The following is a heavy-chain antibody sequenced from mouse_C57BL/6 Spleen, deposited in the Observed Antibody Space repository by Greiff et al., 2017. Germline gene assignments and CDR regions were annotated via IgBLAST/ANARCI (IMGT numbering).Heavy chain of an antibody. CDR2: INPSNGGT. D-gene: IGHD1-1*01. V-gene: IGHV1-53*01. J-gene: IGHJ1*03. CDR1: GYTFTSYW. CDR3: ARGGYGRSFWYFEG. Sequence: VKLQQPGTELVKPGASVKLSCKASGYTFTSYWMHWVKQRPGQGLEWIGNINPSNGGTNYNEKFKSKATLTVDKSSSTAYMQLSSLTSEDSAVYECARGGYGRSFWYFEGWGTGTTVTVSS.